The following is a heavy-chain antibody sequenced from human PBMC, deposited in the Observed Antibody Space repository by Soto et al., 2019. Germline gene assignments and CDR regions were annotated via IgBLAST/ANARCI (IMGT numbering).Heavy chain of an antibody. Sequence: GGSLRLSCAASGFTFSSYAMSWVRQAPGKGLEWVSAISGSGGSTYYADSVKGRFTISRDNSKNTLYLQMNSLRAEDTAVYYCAKDQGKSDFWSGYPYYYYYYGMDVWGQGTTVTVSS. CDR3: AKDQGKSDFWSGYPYYYYYYGMDV. CDR1: GFTFSSYA. CDR2: ISGSGGST. J-gene: IGHJ6*02. D-gene: IGHD3-3*01. V-gene: IGHV3-23*01.